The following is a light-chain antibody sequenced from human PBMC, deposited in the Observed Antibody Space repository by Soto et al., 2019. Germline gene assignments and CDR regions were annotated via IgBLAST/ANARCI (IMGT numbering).Light chain of an antibody. Sequence: DIQPTQSPSSLSASLGDTVTITCRASQRISTHLNWYQHRPGKAPRLLIFDTSGLQGGVPSRFSGSKSGTEFNLTISGLQPDDFASYYCQQSYSEPPLSFGGGTKVEIK. V-gene: IGKV1-39*01. CDR2: DTS. CDR3: QQSYSEPPLS. J-gene: IGKJ4*01. CDR1: QRISTH.